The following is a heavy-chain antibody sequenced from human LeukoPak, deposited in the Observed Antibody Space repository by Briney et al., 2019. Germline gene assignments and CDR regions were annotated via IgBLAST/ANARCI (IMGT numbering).Heavy chain of an antibody. CDR3: ARQGTYYSYSSGFGCLGD. CDR1: GGSISSYY. CDR2: IYTSGST. V-gene: IGHV4-4*07. J-gene: IGHJ4*02. D-gene: IGHD3-22*01. Sequence: SETLSLTCTVSGGSISSYYWSWIRQPAGKGLEWIGRIYTSGSTNYNPSLKSRVTISVDKSKNQFSLKLSSVTAADTAVYYCARQGTYYSYSSGFGCLGDWGQGTLVTVSS.